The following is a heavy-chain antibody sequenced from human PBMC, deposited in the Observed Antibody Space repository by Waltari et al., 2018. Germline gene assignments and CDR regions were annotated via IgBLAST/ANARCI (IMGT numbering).Heavy chain of an antibody. Sequence: QVQLQESGPGLVKPSETLSLTCTVSGGSISSYYWSWIRQPPGKGLEWIGYIYYSGSTNHNPSLKSRVTISVDTSKNQFSLKLSSVTAADTAVYYCARVPYYYDSSGYTYYFDYWGQGTLVTVSS. D-gene: IGHD3-22*01. CDR1: GGSISSYY. V-gene: IGHV4-59*01. J-gene: IGHJ4*02. CDR2: IYYSGST. CDR3: ARVPYYYDSSGYTYYFDY.